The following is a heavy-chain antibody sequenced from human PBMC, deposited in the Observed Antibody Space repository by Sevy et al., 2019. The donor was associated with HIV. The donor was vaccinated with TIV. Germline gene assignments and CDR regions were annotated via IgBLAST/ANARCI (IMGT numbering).Heavy chain of an antibody. CDR3: AREGDYDILTGYSKGYFDY. CDR1: GFTFSSYS. J-gene: IGHJ4*02. D-gene: IGHD3-9*01. V-gene: IGHV3-21*01. CDR2: ISSSSSYI. Sequence: GGYLRLSCAASGFTFSSYSMNWVRQAPGKGLEWVSSISSSSSYIYYADSVKGRFTISRDNAKNSLYLQMNSLRAEDTAVYYCAREGDYDILTGYSKGYFDYWGQGTLVTVSS.